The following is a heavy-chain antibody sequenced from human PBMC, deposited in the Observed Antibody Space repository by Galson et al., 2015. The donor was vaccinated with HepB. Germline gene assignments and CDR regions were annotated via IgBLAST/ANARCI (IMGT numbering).Heavy chain of an antibody. D-gene: IGHD5-24*01. CDR1: GFTFSSYA. J-gene: IGHJ6*02. CDR2: ISGGGGRT. V-gene: IGHV3-23*01. Sequence: SLRLSCAASGFTFSSYAMSWVRQAPGKGLEWVSGISGGGGRTYYADSVKGRFPISRDNSKNPLYLQTNSLRADDTAIYYCAKVKGPRGWLQLGYYYGMDVWGQGTTVTVSS. CDR3: AKVKGPRGWLQLGYYYGMDV.